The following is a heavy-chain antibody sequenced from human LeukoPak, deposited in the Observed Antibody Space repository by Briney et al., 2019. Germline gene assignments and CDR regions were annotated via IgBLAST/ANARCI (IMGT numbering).Heavy chain of an antibody. J-gene: IGHJ4*02. CDR1: GGTFSSYA. V-gene: IGHV1-69*01. Sequence: SVTVSCKASGGTFSSYAISWVRQAPGQGLEWMGGIIPIFGTANYAQKFQGRVTITADESTSTAYMELSSLRSEDTAVYYCARSGDLVVVTPFDYWGQVTLWAVSS. CDR2: IIPIFGTA. CDR3: ARSGDLVVVTPFDY. D-gene: IGHD4-23*01.